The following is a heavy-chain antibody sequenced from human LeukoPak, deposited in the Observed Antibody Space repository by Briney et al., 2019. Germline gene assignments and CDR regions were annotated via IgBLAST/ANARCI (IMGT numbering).Heavy chain of an antibody. CDR1: GFTFSSYG. Sequence: PGGSLRLSCAASGFTFSSYGMHWVRQAPGKGLEWVAVISYDGSNKYYADSVKGRFTISRDNSKNTLYLQMNSLRAEDTAVYYCAKDSTRVLLWFGENKRGGVDYWGQGTLVTVSS. CDR2: ISYDGSNK. J-gene: IGHJ4*02. V-gene: IGHV3-30*18. D-gene: IGHD3-10*01. CDR3: AKDSTRVLLWFGENKRGGVDY.